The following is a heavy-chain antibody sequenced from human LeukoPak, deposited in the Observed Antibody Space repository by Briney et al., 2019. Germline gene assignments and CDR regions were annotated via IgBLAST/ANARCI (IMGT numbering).Heavy chain of an antibody. J-gene: IGHJ6*02. V-gene: IGHV3-11*01. CDR3: ARDGKTSSAAGTNYYGMDV. D-gene: IGHD6-13*01. CDR1: GFTFSDYY. CDR2: ISSSGSTI. Sequence: GGSLRLSCAASGFTFSDYYMSWIRQAPGKGLEWVSYISSSGSTIYYADSVKGRFTISRDNAKNLLYLQMNSLRAEDTAVYYCARDGKTSSAAGTNYYGMDVWGQGTTVTVSS.